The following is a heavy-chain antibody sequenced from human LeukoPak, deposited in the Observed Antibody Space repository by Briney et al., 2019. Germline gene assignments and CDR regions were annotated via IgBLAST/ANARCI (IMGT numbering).Heavy chain of an antibody. CDR2: ISSSGSNM. V-gene: IGHV3-21*01. D-gene: IGHD2-2*01. J-gene: IGHJ5*02. CDR3: ARDYLVVPAAMWWFDP. Sequence: GGSLRLSCAASGFTFSSYSMNWVRQAPGKGLDWVSSISSSGSNMFYADSVKGRFTVSRDNAKNSLYLQMNSLRAEDTALYYCARDYLVVPAAMWWFDPRGQGTLVTVSS. CDR1: GFTFSSYS.